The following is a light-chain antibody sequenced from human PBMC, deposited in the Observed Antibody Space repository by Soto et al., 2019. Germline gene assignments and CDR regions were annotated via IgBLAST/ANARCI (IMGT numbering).Light chain of an antibody. CDR2: STD. J-gene: IGLJ2*01. Sequence: QLVLTQPPSASGTPGQRVTISCSGSTSNIGSNTVNWYQQLPGTAPKLLIYSTDQRPSGVPDRFSGSKSGTSASLAISGLQSEDEADYYCAVWDDNLKGLFGGGTQLTVL. CDR1: TSNIGSNT. CDR3: AVWDDNLKGL. V-gene: IGLV1-44*01.